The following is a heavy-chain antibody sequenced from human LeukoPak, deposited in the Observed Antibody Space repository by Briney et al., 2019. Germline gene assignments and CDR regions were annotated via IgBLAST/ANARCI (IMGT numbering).Heavy chain of an antibody. D-gene: IGHD5-18*01. V-gene: IGHV1-8*03. CDR2: MNPNSGNT. CDR1: GYTFSTYD. CDR3: ARVQYTYGRAAFDY. Sequence: ASVKVSCKTSGYTFSTYDINWVRQAAGQGLEWMGWMNPNSGNTGFAQKFQGRATITRDTSITTAYLELSSLRSEDTAVYYCARVQYTYGRAAFDYWGQGTLVTVSS. J-gene: IGHJ4*02.